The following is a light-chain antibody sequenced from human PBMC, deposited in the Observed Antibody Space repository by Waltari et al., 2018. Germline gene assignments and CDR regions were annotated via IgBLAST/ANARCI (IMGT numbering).Light chain of an antibody. V-gene: IGLV2-11*01. CDR1: SSDVGGYNY. Sequence: HSALTQPRSVSGSPGQSVTISCTGTSSDVGGYNYVSWYQQRPGKVPKLMIYDVTNRPSGVPERFAGSKSGNPASLTISGLQADDEADYYCRSYAGSYEWVFGGGTKLTVL. J-gene: IGLJ3*02. CDR3: RSYAGSYEWV. CDR2: DVT.